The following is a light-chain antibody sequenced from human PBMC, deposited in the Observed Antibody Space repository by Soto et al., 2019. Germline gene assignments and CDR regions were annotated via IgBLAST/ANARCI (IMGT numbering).Light chain of an antibody. V-gene: IGLV5-45*03. Sequence: QLVLTQPSSLSASPGASASLTCTLRSGINVASYRIYWYQQKSGRPPQFLLRYKSDSDKQQGSGVPSRFSGSKDASANAGILLISGLQSEDEGDYYCMIWHSTAWVFGGGTQLTVL. CDR3: MIWHSTAWV. CDR2: YKSDSDK. J-gene: IGLJ3*02. CDR1: SGINVASYR.